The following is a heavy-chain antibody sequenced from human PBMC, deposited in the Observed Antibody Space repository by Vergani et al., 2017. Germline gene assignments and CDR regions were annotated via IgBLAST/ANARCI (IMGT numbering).Heavy chain of an antibody. CDR2: IYSGGST. D-gene: IGHD6-19*01. V-gene: IGHV3-53*01. CDR3: ARDLHSDSSGSPYYYYGMDV. CDR1: GFTVSSNY. J-gene: IGHJ6*02. Sequence: EVQLVESGGGLIQPGGSLRLSCAASGFTVSSNYMSWVRQAPGKGLEWVSVIYSGGSTYYADSVKGRFTISRDNSKNTLYLQMNSLRAEDTAVYYCARDLHSDSSGSPYYYYGMDVWGQGTTVTVSS.